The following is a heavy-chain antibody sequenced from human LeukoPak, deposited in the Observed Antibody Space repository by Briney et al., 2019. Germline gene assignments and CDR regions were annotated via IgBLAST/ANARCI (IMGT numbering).Heavy chain of an antibody. CDR3: TRRGGMPFDY. V-gene: IGHV3-73*01. Sequence: PGGSLRLSCAASGFIFSSYAMSWVRQASGKGLEWVGRIRSKANSYATAYAASVKGRFTISRDDSKNTAYLQMNSLKTEDTAVYYCTRRGGMPFDYWGQGTLVTVSS. CDR2: IRSKANSYAT. J-gene: IGHJ4*02. D-gene: IGHD3-16*01. CDR1: GFIFSSYA.